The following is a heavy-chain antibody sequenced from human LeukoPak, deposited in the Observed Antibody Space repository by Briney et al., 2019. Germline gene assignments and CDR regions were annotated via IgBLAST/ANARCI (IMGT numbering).Heavy chain of an antibody. CDR3: ARAGMTTVTTYFDY. CDR1: GFTFSRYH. Sequence: GGSLRLSCAASGFTFSRYHMNWVRQAPGKGLEWVSGINWNGVSTGYADSVKGRFTISRDNAQNSLYLQMNSLRAEDTALYYCARAGMTTVTTYFDYWGQGSLVT. J-gene: IGHJ4*02. V-gene: IGHV3-20*04. CDR2: INWNGVST. D-gene: IGHD4-17*01.